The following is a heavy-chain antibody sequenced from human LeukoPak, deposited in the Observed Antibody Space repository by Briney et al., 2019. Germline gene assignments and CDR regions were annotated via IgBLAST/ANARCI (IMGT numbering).Heavy chain of an antibody. CDR1: GYTFTGYY. D-gene: IGHD3-10*01. CDR3: ARGGVWFGELSPFDY. J-gene: IGHJ4*02. Sequence: ASVKVSCKASGYTFTGYYMHWVRQAPGQGLEWMGWIKPNSGGTNYAQKFQGRVTMTRDTSISTAYMELSRLRSDDTAVYYCARGGVWFGELSPFDYWGRGTLVTVSS. CDR2: IKPNSGGT. V-gene: IGHV1-2*02.